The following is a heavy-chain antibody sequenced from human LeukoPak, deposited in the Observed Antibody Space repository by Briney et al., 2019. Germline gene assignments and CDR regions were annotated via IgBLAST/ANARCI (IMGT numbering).Heavy chain of an antibody. CDR3: ARFVFSGFDRRFDP. V-gene: IGHV4-59*01. J-gene: IGHJ5*02. CDR1: GGSFSGYY. CDR2: IYYSGST. Sequence: SETLSLTCAVYGGSFSGYYWSWIRQPPGKGLEWIGYIYYSGSTNYNASLKSRVTISVDTSKNQFSLKVSSVTTADTAVYYCARFVFSGFDRRFDPWGQGILVTVSS. D-gene: IGHD5-12*01.